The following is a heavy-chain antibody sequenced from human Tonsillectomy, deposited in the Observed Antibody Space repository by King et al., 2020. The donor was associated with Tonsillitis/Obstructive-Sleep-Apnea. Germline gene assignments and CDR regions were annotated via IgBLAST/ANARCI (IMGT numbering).Heavy chain of an antibody. CDR2: IYYSGST. J-gene: IGHJ4*02. CDR1: GGSISSGGYY. Sequence: VQLQESGPGLVKPSQTLSLTCTVSGGSISSGGYYWSWIRQHPGKGLEWIGYIYYSGSTYYTPSLKSRVTLSVEQSKNQFSLRLSSVTAADTAVYFCARGGGCSSTSCPYDYWGQGTLVTVSS. D-gene: IGHD2-2*01. V-gene: IGHV4-31*03. CDR3: ARGGGCSSTSCPYDY.